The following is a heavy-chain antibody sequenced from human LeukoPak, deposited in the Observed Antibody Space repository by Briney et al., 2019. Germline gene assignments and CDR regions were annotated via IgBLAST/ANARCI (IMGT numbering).Heavy chain of an antibody. CDR1: GYTFTGYF. CDR3: ARGGIQLWFLVDY. CDR2: INPNSGGT. Sequence: ASVKVSCKASGYTFTGYFMHWVRQAPGQGLEWLGWINPNSGGTNYAQKFQGRVTMTRDTSISTAYMELSGLRSDDTAVYYCARGGIQLWFLVDYWGQGTLVTVSS. J-gene: IGHJ4*02. V-gene: IGHV1-2*02. D-gene: IGHD5-18*01.